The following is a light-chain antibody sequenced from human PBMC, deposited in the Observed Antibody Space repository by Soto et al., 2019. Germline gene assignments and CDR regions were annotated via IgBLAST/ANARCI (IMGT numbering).Light chain of an antibody. CDR2: DAS. CDR3: LQYDNHSWT. V-gene: IGKV1-5*01. CDR1: RSISDW. J-gene: IGKJ1*01. Sequence: DIQMTQSPSTLSPSVGDRVTITCRASRSISDWLAWYQQKPGKAPKLLIFDASTLKSGVPSRFSGSGSGTEFTLTISSLQPDDVETSYCLQYDNHSWTFGPGTKVDIK.